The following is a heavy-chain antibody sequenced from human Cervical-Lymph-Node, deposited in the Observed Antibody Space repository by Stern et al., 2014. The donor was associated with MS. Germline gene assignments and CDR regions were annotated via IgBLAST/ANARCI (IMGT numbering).Heavy chain of an antibody. J-gene: IGHJ6*02. Sequence: DQLVQSGGGLVKPGGSLRLSCAASGFTFSSYSMNWVRQAPGKGLEWVSSISSSSSYIYYAASVKGRFTISRDNAKNSLYLQMNSLRAEDTAVYYCARDAVYGMDVWGQGTTVTVSS. CDR1: GFTFSSYS. CDR2: ISSSSSYI. CDR3: ARDAVYGMDV. V-gene: IGHV3-21*01.